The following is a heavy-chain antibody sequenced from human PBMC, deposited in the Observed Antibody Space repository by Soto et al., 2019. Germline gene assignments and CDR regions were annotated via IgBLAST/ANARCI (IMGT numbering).Heavy chain of an antibody. CDR3: AKAVMVVGSAYDV. V-gene: IGHV3-23*01. J-gene: IGHJ3*01. Sequence: EVQLLESGGGLVHPGGSLRLSCSASGFAFGSYTMGWVRQPPGKGLEWVSDINGSGGAAYYTDSVQGRFSISRDNSRNTLYLQMSSLRAEDTAVYYCAKAVMVVGSAYDVWGQGTMISVSS. CDR2: INGSGGAA. D-gene: IGHD2-15*01. CDR1: GFAFGSYT.